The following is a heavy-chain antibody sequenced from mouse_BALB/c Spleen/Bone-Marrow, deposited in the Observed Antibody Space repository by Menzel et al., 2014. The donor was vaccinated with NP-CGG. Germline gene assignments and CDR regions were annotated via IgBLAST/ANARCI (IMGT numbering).Heavy chain of an antibody. V-gene: IGHV1-4*01. CDR3: ARESLYGSNYY. D-gene: IGHD1-1*01. CDR1: GYTFTSYT. Sequence: VQLQQSGAELARPGASVKMSCKASGYTFTSYTMHWVKQRPGQGLEWIGYINPSSGYTNYNQKFKDKATSTADKSSSTAYMQLSSLTSEDSAVYYCARESLYGSNYYWGQGTTLTVSS. J-gene: IGHJ2*01. CDR2: INPSSGYT.